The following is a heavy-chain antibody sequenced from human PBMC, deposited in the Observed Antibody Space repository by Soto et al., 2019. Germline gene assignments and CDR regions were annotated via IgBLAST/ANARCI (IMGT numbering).Heavy chain of an antibody. CDR3: AIPYYSGYYYGMDV. V-gene: IGHV3-23*01. D-gene: IGHD3-10*01. CDR1: GFTFSSYA. Sequence: SLRLSCAASGFTFSSYAMSWVRQAPGKGLEWVSAISGSGGSTYYADSVKGRFTISRDNSKNTLYLQMNSLRAEDTAVYYCAIPYYSGYYYGMDVWGQGTTVTVSS. CDR2: ISGSGGST. J-gene: IGHJ6*02.